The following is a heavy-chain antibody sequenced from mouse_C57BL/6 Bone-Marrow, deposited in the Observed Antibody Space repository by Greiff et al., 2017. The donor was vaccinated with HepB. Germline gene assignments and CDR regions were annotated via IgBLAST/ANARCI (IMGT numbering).Heavy chain of an antibody. J-gene: IGHJ1*03. CDR2: IYPRSGNT. Sequence: QVQLKESGAELARPGASVKLSCKASGYTFTSYGISWVKQRTGQGLEWIGEIYPRSGNTYYNEKFKSKATLTVDKPSSTAYMQLSSLTSEDSAVYYCARDGYLDWYFDVWGTGTTVTVSS. CDR3: ARDGYLDWYFDV. V-gene: IGHV1-81*01. CDR1: GYTFTSYG. D-gene: IGHD2-3*01.